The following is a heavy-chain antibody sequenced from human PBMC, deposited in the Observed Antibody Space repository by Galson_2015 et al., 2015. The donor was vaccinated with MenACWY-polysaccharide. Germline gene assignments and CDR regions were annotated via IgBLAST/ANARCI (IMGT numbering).Heavy chain of an antibody. J-gene: IGHJ2*01. V-gene: IGHV3-53*01. CDR1: GFTVSSNY. D-gene: IGHD1-1*01. CDR3: ARDRGYNWSDWYFDL. CDR2: IYSGGST. Sequence: SLRLSCAASGFTVSSNYMSWVRQAPGKGLEWVSVIYSGGSTYYADAVKGRFTISRDSSKNTVYLQKNSLRADDTAVYYCARDRGYNWSDWYFDLWGRGTLVTVSS.